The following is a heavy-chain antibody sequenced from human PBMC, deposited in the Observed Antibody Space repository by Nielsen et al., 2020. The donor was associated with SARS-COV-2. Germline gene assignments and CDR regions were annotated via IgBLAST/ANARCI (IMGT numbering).Heavy chain of an antibody. J-gene: IGHJ4*02. CDR1: GFTFSSYG. Sequence: GESLKISCAASGFTFSSYGMHWVRQAPGKGLEWVAVIWYDGSNKYYADSVKGRFTISRDNSKNTLYLQMNSLRAEDTAVYYCVRTARVLDKWGRGTLVTVSS. V-gene: IGHV3-33*01. CDR3: VRTARVLDK. D-gene: IGHD2-21*02. CDR2: IWYDGSNK.